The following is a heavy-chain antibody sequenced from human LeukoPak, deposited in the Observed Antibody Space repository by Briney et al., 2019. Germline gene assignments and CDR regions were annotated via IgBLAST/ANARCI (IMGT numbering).Heavy chain of an antibody. CDR2: INPNSGGT. Sequence: ASVKVSCKTSGYTFTGYYMHWVRQAPGQGLEWMGWINPNSGGTNYAQKFQGRVTMTRDTSISTAYMELSRLRSDDTAVYYCARDVAVAGIMKLWGQGTLVTVSS. V-gene: IGHV1-2*02. J-gene: IGHJ4*02. D-gene: IGHD6-19*01. CDR1: GYTFTGYY. CDR3: ARDVAVAGIMKL.